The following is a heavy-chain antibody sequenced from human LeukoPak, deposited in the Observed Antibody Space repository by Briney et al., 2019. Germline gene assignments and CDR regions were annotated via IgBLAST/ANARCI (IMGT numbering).Heavy chain of an antibody. Sequence: SETLSLTCTVSGGSISSSSYYWGWIRQPPGKGLEWIGSIYYSGSTYYNPSLKSRVTISVDTSKNQFSLKLSSVTAADTAVYYCARHAGVGATLYYYYYYMDVWSKGTTVTVSS. CDR2: IYYSGST. CDR3: ARHAGVGATLYYYYYYMDV. D-gene: IGHD1-26*01. J-gene: IGHJ6*03. CDR1: GGSISSSSYY. V-gene: IGHV4-39*01.